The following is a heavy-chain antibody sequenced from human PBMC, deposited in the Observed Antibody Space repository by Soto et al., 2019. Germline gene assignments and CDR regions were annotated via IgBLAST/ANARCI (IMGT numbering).Heavy chain of an antibody. CDR3: ARDAIVATTYYYYYMDV. Sequence: GSLRLSCAASGFTFSSYSMNWVRHAPGKGLEWVSYISSSSSTIYYADSVKGRFTISRDNAKNSLYLQMNSLRAEDTAVYYCARDAIVATTYYYYYMDVWGKGTTVTVSS. J-gene: IGHJ6*03. CDR1: GFTFSSYS. CDR2: ISSSSSTI. V-gene: IGHV3-48*01. D-gene: IGHD5-12*01.